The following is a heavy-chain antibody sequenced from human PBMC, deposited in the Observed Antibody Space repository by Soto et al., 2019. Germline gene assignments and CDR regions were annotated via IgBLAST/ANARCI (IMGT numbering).Heavy chain of an antibody. V-gene: IGHV4-59*01. CDR3: ARDLRGAGTSGYYGMDV. CDR1: GGSISSYY. D-gene: IGHD6-19*01. J-gene: IGHJ6*02. CDR2: IYYSGST. Sequence: QVQLQESGPGLVKPSETLSLTCTVSGGSISSYYWSWIRQPPGKGLEWIGYIYYSGSTTYQPSLKSRVIISVDRSQNQFSLELTSVTAADTAVYFCARDLRGAGTSGYYGMDVWGQGTTVTVSS.